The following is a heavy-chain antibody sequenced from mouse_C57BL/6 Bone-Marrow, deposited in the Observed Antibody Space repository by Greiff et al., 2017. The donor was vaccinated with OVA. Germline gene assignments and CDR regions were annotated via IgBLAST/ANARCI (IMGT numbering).Heavy chain of an antibody. Sequence: EVQVVESGGGLVQPGGSLSLSCAASGFTFTDYDMSWVRQPPGKALEWLGFIRNKANGYTTEYSASVKGRFTISRDNSQSILYLQMNALRAEDSATYYCARYGPAWFAYWGQGTLVTVSA. V-gene: IGHV7-3*01. CDR2: IRNKANGYTT. CDR3: ARYGPAWFAY. CDR1: GFTFTDYD. J-gene: IGHJ3*01.